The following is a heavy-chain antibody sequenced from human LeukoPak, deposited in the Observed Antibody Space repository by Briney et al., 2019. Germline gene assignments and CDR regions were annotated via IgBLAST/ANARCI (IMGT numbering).Heavy chain of an antibody. V-gene: IGHV3-30*02. CDR2: IRYDGSNK. Sequence: GGSLRLSCAASGFTFSSYGMHWVRQAPGKGLEWVAFIRYDGSNKYYADSVKGRFTISRDNSKNTLYLQMGSLRAEDMAVYYCARGIVVVTAMPFFDYWGQGTLVTVSS. CDR1: GFTFSSYG. D-gene: IGHD2-21*02. J-gene: IGHJ4*02. CDR3: ARGIVVVTAMPFFDY.